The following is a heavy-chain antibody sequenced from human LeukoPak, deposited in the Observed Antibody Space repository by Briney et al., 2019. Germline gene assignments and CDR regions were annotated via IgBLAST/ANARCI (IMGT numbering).Heavy chain of an antibody. CDR1: GGSISSRSYY. D-gene: IGHD3-10*01. CDR2: INHSGST. CDR3: ARTQWYGWGNPLDY. Sequence: SETLSLTCTVSGGSISSRSYYWSWIRQPPGKGLEWIGEINHSGSTNCNPSLKSRVTISVDTSKNQFSLKLSSVTAADTAVYYCARTQWYGWGNPLDYWGQGTLVTVSS. V-gene: IGHV4-39*07. J-gene: IGHJ4*02.